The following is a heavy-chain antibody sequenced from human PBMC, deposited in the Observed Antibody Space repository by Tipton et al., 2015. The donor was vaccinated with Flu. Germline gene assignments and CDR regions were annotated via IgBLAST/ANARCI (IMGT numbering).Heavy chain of an antibody. V-gene: IGHV3-30*02. D-gene: IGHD6-19*01. J-gene: IGHJ4*02. Sequence: SGFMFNGYGMHWVRQAPGKGLEWVAFIRHDESDKYYADSVKGRFTISRDNSKNALYLAINSLRTEDTAVYYCAKDGWDTSGWYPFDYWGQGTLVTVSS. CDR1: GFMFNGYG. CDR2: IRHDESDK. CDR3: AKDGWDTSGWYPFDY.